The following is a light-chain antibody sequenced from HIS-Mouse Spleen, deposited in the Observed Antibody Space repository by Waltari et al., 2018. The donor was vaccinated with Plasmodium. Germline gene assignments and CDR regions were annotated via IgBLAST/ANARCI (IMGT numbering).Light chain of an antibody. Sequence: SYELTQPPSVSVSPGQTASITCSGDKLGYKYACWYQQKPGQSPVLVIYQDSTRPAVIPERLSGSNCGNTATLTISGTQARGGADYYCQAWDSSTVVFGGGTKLTVV. CDR2: QDS. CDR1: KLGYKY. V-gene: IGLV3-1*01. CDR3: QAWDSSTVV. J-gene: IGLJ2*01.